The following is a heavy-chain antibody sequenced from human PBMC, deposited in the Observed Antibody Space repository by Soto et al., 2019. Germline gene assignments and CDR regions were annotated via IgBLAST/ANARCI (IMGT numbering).Heavy chain of an antibody. CDR1: AGPISRYE. CDR2: IYYSGST. D-gene: IGHD3-10*01. CDR3: ARGVLCWCGDRRRMSV. J-gene: IGHJ6*02. V-gene: IGHV4-59*01. Sequence: SETLSVTCTVSAGPISRYEWSWIRQPPGKGLEWIGYIYYSGSTNYNPSLKSRVTISINTSKNQFSLKLSSVTAADTAVYYCARGVLCWCGDRRRMSVWGQRST.